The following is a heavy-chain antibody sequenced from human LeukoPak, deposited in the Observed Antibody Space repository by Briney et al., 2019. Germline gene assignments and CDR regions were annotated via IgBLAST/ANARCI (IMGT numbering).Heavy chain of an antibody. J-gene: IGHJ4*02. CDR3: ARGLFDWLQKYYFDY. CDR1: GGTFSSYA. V-gene: IGHV1-69*13. Sequence: GASVKVSCKASGGTFSSYAISWVRQAPGQGLEWMGGIIPIFGTANYAQKFQGRVTITADESTSTAYMELSSLRSEDTAVYYCARGLFDWLQKYYFDYWGQGTLVTVSS. CDR2: IIPIFGTA. D-gene: IGHD3-9*01.